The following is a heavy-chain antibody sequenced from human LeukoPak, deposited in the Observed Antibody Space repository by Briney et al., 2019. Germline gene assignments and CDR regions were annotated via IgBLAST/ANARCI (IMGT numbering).Heavy chain of an antibody. CDR2: ISGSGGSTT. CDR3: AKAHLSGAFYPSRFDD. Sequence: GGSLRLSCAASGFTFSTYAMTWVRQAPGKGLEWVSAISGSGGSTTYYTDSVKGRFTISRDNSKNTLFLQMNSPRAEDTAVYFCAKAHLSGAFYPSRFDDWGQGTLITVSS. D-gene: IGHD2-15*01. V-gene: IGHV3-23*01. CDR1: GFTFSTYA. J-gene: IGHJ4*02.